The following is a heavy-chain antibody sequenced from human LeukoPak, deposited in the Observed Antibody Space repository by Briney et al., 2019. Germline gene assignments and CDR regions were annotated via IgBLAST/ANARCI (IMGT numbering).Heavy chain of an antibody. CDR1: GFTFSSYG. Sequence: GRSLRLSCAASGFTFSSYGMHWVRQAPGKGLEWVAVISYDGSNKYYADSVKSRFTISRDNSKNTLYLQMNSLRAEDTAVYYCAKDDGGTYYYDSSGYSLFDYWGQGTLVTVSS. CDR3: AKDDGGTYYYDSSGYSLFDY. J-gene: IGHJ4*02. CDR2: ISYDGSNK. D-gene: IGHD3-22*01. V-gene: IGHV3-30*18.